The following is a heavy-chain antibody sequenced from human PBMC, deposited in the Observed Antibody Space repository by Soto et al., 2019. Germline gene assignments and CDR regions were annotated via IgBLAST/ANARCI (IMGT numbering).Heavy chain of an antibody. Sequence: QVQLVESGGGVAPSGRSLRLSCAASGFTFSDHDIHWVRQAPGKGLEWLAVISYDGGVKYYADSVKGRFTLSRDNIXYTLFLQTKSLGREDTAIYYCARASSRGTTRWGYFYYHGMDVWGQGTAVTVSS. J-gene: IGHJ6*02. CDR2: ISYDGGVK. CDR3: ARASSRGTTRWGYFYYHGMDV. CDR1: GFTFSDHD. D-gene: IGHD1-1*01. V-gene: IGHV3-30*03.